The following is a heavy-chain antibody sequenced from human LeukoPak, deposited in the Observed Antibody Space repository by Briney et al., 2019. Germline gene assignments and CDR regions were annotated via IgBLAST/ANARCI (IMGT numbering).Heavy chain of an antibody. Sequence: PGGSLRLSCAASGFTFSSYAMSWVRQAPGKALEWVSTISGSVGSTSYADSVKGRFTISRDNSKNTLYLQMNSLRAEDTAVYYCAKRSSAELTDHYYYYFMDVWGKGTTVTVSS. CDR3: AKRSSAELTDHYYYYFMDV. V-gene: IGHV3-23*01. CDR2: ISGSVGST. CDR1: GFTFSSYA. D-gene: IGHD3-10*01. J-gene: IGHJ6*03.